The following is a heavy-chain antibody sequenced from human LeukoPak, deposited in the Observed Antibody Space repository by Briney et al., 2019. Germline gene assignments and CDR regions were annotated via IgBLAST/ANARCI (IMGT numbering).Heavy chain of an antibody. CDR2: VWYDGSNK. CDR3: VKDPGRDSSGWYAF. J-gene: IGHJ5*01. Sequence: PGGSQRLSCAASGFIFSSYGMHWVRQAPGKGQEWVAVVWYDGSNKYYADSVKGRFTISRDNSKNTLYLQMNSLRGEDTAVYYCVKDPGRDSSGWYAFWGQGTLVTVSS. V-gene: IGHV3-33*06. CDR1: GFIFSSYG. D-gene: IGHD6-19*01.